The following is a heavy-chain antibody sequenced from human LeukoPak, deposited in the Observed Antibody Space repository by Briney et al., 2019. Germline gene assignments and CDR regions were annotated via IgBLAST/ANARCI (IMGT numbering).Heavy chain of an antibody. CDR2: IYHSGST. CDR1: GYSISSGYY. CDR3: ARGIPYGSGGYYANWFDP. D-gene: IGHD3-10*01. J-gene: IGHJ5*02. Sequence: PSETLSLTCAVSGYSISSGYYWGWIRQPPGKGLEWIGSIYHSGSTYYNPSLKSRITISVDTSKNQFSLKLSSVTAADTAVYYCARGIPYGSGGYYANWFDPWGQGTLVTVSS. V-gene: IGHV4-38-2*01.